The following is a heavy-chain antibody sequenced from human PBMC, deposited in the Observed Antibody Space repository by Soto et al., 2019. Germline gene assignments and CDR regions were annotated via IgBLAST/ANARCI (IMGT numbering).Heavy chain of an antibody. CDR3: ARVYDSSGYYSPGDAFDI. CDR1: GYSFTSFW. CDR2: IYPGDSDT. J-gene: IGHJ3*02. Sequence: PGGSLKISCKGSGYSFTSFWIAWVRQIPGKGLGWMGIIYPGDSDTRYSPSFQGQVTISADKSISTAYLQWSSLKASDTAMYYCARVYDSSGYYSPGDAFDIWGQGTMVTVSS. V-gene: IGHV5-51*01. D-gene: IGHD3-22*01.